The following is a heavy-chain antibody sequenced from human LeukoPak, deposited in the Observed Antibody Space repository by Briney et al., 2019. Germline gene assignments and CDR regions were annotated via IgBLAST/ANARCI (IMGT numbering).Heavy chain of an antibody. V-gene: IGHV4-38-2*02. CDR3: ARGAIARQTNWFDP. Sequence: SETLSLTCTVSGYSISSGYYWGWIRQPPGKGLEWIGSIYHSGSTYYNPSLKSRVTISVDTSKNQFSLKLSSVTAADTAVYYCARGAIARQTNWFDPWGQGTLATVSS. D-gene: IGHD2-21*01. CDR2: IYHSGST. CDR1: GYSISSGYY. J-gene: IGHJ5*02.